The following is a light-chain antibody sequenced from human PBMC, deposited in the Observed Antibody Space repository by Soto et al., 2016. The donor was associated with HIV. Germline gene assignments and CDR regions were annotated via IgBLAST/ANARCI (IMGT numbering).Light chain of an antibody. CDR3: QQSYSMYT. J-gene: IGKJ2*01. Sequence: DIQMTQSPSSLSASVGNRVTITCPASQIISTYLNWYLQKPGKAPKLLIYAASSLQSGVPSRFSGSGSGTDFTLTISSLQPDDFATYYCQQSYSMYTFGQGTKLEIK. CDR1: QIISTY. CDR2: AAS. V-gene: IGKV1-39*01.